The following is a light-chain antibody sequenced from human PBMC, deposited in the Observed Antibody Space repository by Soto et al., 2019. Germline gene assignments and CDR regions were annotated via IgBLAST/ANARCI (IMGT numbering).Light chain of an antibody. CDR2: GVS. CDR3: QQYNQWPLT. J-gene: IGKJ4*01. CDR1: QSVSSN. V-gene: IGKV3-15*01. Sequence: EIVMTQSPATLSVSPGERATLSCRASQSVSSNLAWYQQKPGQAPRLLIYGVSTRATGIPARFSGSGSGTEFTLTISSLQSVDFAVYYCQQYNQWPLTFGGGTKVEIQ.